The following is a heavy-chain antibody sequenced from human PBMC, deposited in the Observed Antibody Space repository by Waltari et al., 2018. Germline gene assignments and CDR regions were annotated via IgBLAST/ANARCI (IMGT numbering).Heavy chain of an antibody. CDR3: ARVRSKSKFVGSPSYQDY. D-gene: IGHD3-10*01. V-gene: IGHV3-7*01. Sequence: EVQLVESGGGLVQPGGSLRLSCAASGFTFSSYWMSWVRQAPGKGLEWVANIKQDGSEKYYVDSVKGRFTISRDNAKNSLYLQMNSLRAEDTAVYYCARVRSKSKFVGSPSYQDYWGQGTLVTVSS. CDR2: IKQDGSEK. J-gene: IGHJ4*02. CDR1: GFTFSSYW.